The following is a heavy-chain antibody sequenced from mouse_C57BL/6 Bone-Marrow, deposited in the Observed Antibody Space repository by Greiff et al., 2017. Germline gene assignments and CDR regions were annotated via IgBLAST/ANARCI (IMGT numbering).Heavy chain of an antibody. V-gene: IGHV1-22*01. CDR3: ARWGTTVPWFAY. CDR1: GYTFTDYN. Sequence: VQLQQSGPELVKPGASVKMSCKASGYTFTDYNMHWVKQSHGKSLEWIGYINPNNGGTSYNQKFKGKATLTVNKSSSTAYMELRSLTSEDSAVYYCARWGTTVPWFAYWGQGTLVTVSA. D-gene: IGHD1-1*01. J-gene: IGHJ3*01. CDR2: INPNNGGT.